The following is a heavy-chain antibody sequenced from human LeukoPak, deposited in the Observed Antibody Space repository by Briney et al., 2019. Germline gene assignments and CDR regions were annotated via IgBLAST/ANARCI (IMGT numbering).Heavy chain of an antibody. V-gene: IGHV4-39*01. J-gene: IGHJ4*02. D-gene: IGHD6-19*01. CDR3: ARQSYSSGWDLGTLFDY. CDR1: GGSISSSSYY. CDR2: IYYSGST. Sequence: SSETLSLTCTVSGGSISSSSYYWGWIRQPPGKGLEWIGSIYYSGSTYYNPSLKSRVTISVDTSKNQFSLKLSSVTAADTAVYYCARQSYSSGWDLGTLFDYWGQGTLVTVSS.